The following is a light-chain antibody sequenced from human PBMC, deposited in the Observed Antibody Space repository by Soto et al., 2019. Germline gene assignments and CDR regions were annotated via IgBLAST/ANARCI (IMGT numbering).Light chain of an antibody. CDR1: SSDVGGYDY. J-gene: IGLJ2*01. CDR3: SSYAVSNILV. CDR2: EVS. V-gene: IGLV2-8*01. Sequence: QSALTQAPSASGSPGQSVTISCTGTSSDVGGYDYVSWYQQHPGKAPKLMIYEVSKRPSGVPDRFSGSKSGNTASLTVSGLQAEDEADYYCSSYAVSNILVFGGGTKLTVL.